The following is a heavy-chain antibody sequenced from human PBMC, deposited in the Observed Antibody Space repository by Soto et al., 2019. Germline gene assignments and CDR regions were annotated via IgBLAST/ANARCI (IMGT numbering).Heavy chain of an antibody. D-gene: IGHD3-16*02. V-gene: IGHV3-21*01. CDR2: ISSSSSYI. CDR1: GFTFSSYS. J-gene: IGHJ4*02. CDR3: AREGSGYDYVWGSYRQIDY. Sequence: EVQLVESGGGLVKPGGSLRLSCAASGFTFSSYSMNWVRQAPGKGLEWVSCISSSSSYIYYEDSVKGRFTISRDNAKYSLYLQMNSLIAEDTAVYYCAREGSGYDYVWGSYRQIDYWGQGTLVTVSS.